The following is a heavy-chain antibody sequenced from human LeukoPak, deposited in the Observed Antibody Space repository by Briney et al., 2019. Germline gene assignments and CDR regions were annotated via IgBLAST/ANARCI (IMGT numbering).Heavy chain of an antibody. CDR1: GFTFSSYA. Sequence: PGGSLRLSCAASGFTFSSYAMSWVRQAPGKGLEWVSAISGSGGSTYYADSVKGRFTISRDNSKNTLYLQMNSLRAEDTAVYYCAKDVYSYGAYYYYYMDVWGKGTTVTVSS. V-gene: IGHV3-23*01. D-gene: IGHD5-18*01. CDR2: ISGSGGST. J-gene: IGHJ6*03. CDR3: AKDVYSYGAYYYYYMDV.